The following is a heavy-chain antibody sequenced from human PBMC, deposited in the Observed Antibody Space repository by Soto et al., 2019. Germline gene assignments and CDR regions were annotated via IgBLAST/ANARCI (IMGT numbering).Heavy chain of an antibody. D-gene: IGHD2-21*01. CDR3: ARGRLQHGLDV. V-gene: IGHV3-74*03. Sequence: EVQLVESGGGLVQPGGSLRLSCAASGFTFSNYWMYWVRQAPGKGLVWVSRVNNDGTDTTHADSVKGRFTISRDNAENTLYLQLNSLRGEDTAVYYCARGRLQHGLDVWGQGSTVTVSS. CDR1: GFTFSNYW. CDR2: VNNDGTDT. J-gene: IGHJ6*02.